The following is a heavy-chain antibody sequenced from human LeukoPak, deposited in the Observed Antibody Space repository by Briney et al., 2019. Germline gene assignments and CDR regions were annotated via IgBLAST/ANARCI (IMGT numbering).Heavy chain of an antibody. CDR2: IYYSGST. CDR3: ARSPGRSTDFDY. D-gene: IGHD1-14*01. J-gene: IGHJ4*02. Sequence: SETLSLTCTVSGGSISSHYWSWIRQPPGKGLEWIGYIYYSGSTNYNPSLKSRVTISVDTSRNQFSLKLSSVTAADTAVYYCARSPGRSTDFDYWGQGTLVTVSS. V-gene: IGHV4-59*08. CDR1: GGSISSHY.